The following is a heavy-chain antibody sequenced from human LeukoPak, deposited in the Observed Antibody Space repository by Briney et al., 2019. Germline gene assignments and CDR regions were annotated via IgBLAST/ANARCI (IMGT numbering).Heavy chain of an antibody. D-gene: IGHD6-19*01. CDR3: ARVGQWLVRSLGGGRAFDI. CDR1: GGSISSSSYY. V-gene: IGHV4-39*07. Sequence: SETLSLTCTVSGGSISSSSYYWGWIRQPPGKGLEWIGSIYYSGSTYYNPSLKSRVTISVDTSKNQFSLKLSSVTAADTAVYYCARVGQWLVRSLGGGRAFDIWGQGTMVTVSS. CDR2: IYYSGST. J-gene: IGHJ3*02.